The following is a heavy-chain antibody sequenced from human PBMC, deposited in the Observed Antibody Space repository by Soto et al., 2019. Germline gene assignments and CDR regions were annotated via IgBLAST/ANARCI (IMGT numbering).Heavy chain of an antibody. V-gene: IGHV4-31*03. Sequence: SETLSLTCTVPGGSISSGGYYWSWIRQHPGKGLEWIGYIYYSGSTYYNPSLKSRVTISVDTSKNQFSLKLSSVTAADTAVYYCARDRVTIFGVAPGGPYGMDVWGQGTTVTVSS. CDR1: GGSISSGGYY. J-gene: IGHJ6*02. CDR2: IYYSGST. D-gene: IGHD3-3*01. CDR3: ARDRVTIFGVAPGGPYGMDV.